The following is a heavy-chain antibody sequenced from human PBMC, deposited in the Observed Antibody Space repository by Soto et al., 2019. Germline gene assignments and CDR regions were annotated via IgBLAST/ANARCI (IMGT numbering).Heavy chain of an antibody. V-gene: IGHV3-21*01. CDR2: ISSSSSYI. CDR3: ARLTATDY. Sequence: PXASLILSFAASGFTFSSYSMNWVRQAPGKGLEWVSSISSSSSYIYYADSVKGRFTISRDNAKNSLYLQMNSLRAEDTAVYYCARLTATDYWGQGTLVTVSS. D-gene: IGHD2-21*02. CDR1: GFTFSSYS. J-gene: IGHJ4*02.